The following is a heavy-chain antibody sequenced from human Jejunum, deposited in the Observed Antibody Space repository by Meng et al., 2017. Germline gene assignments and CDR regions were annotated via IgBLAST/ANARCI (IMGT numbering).Heavy chain of an antibody. CDR3: VRGRDPMVVGELDP. V-gene: IGHV4-34*01. CDR2: INQNGRT. D-gene: IGHD2-15*01. J-gene: IGHJ5*02. Sequence: QVHLRQWGAGLLKPSETLSLTCGVYGGSFNSYFWNWIRQPPGKGLEWIGEINQNGRTNHNPSLESRVTISMDKSKKEFSLRLASVTAADTALYYCVRGRDPMVVGELDPWGQGTLVTVSS. CDR1: GGSFNSYF.